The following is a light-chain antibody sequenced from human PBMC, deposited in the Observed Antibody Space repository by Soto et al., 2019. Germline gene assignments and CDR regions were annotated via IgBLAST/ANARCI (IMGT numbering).Light chain of an antibody. CDR1: SSNIGSNT. Sequence: QSVLTQPPSASGTPGQRVTISCSGSSSNIGSNTVNWYQQLPGTAPKLLIYSNNQRPSGVPDRFSGSKSGTSASLAISGLQSEDEADYYCAAWDDSLVVFGGGTNLTVL. V-gene: IGLV1-44*01. CDR2: SNN. J-gene: IGLJ2*01. CDR3: AAWDDSLVV.